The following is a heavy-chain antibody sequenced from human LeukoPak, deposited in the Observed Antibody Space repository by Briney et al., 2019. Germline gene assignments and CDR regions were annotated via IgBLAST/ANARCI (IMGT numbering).Heavy chain of an antibody. CDR1: GFTFSSYL. CDR3: ASRAPCSGDTCYGLTY. D-gene: IGHD2-15*01. V-gene: IGHV3-23*01. CDR2: LSVDGGT. Sequence: GGSLRLSCAASGFTFSSYLMNWVRQAPGKGLEWVSTLSVDGGTFYADSVKGRFTISRDNSKNTLYLQIHSPRAEDTAVYYCASRAPCSGDTCYGLTYWGQGTLVTVSS. J-gene: IGHJ4*02.